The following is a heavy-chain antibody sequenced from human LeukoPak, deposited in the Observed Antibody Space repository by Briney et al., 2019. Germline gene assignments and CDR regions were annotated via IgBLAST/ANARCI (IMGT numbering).Heavy chain of an antibody. CDR1: GFTFSSYG. CDR3: ARDGRPAPLDY. CDR2: ISYDGSNK. Sequence: PGGSLRLSCAASGFTFSSYGMHWVRQAPGKGLEWVAVISYDGSNKYYADSVKGRFTISRDNSKNTLYLQMNSLRAEDTAVYYCARDGRPAPLDYWGQGTLVTVSS. V-gene: IGHV3-30*03. J-gene: IGHJ4*02.